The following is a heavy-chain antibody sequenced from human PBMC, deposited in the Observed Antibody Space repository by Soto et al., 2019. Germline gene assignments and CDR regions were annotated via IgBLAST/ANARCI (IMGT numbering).Heavy chain of an antibody. D-gene: IGHD6-19*01. V-gene: IGHV1-69*12. Sequence: QVQLLQSGAEVKKPGSSVRVSCEASGGTFRTYAISWVRQAPGQGLEWMGEIIPIFGTVNYAQKFQGRVTITADESTTTVYMDLRSLRPEDTAVYYCAKGAVAGTPTSYYYYGMDVWSQGTTVTVSS. J-gene: IGHJ6*02. CDR2: IIPIFGTV. CDR3: AKGAVAGTPTSYYYYGMDV. CDR1: GGTFRTYA.